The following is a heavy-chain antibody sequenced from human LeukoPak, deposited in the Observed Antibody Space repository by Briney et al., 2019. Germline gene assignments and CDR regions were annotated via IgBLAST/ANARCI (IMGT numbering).Heavy chain of an antibody. CDR2: MFYTGSG. J-gene: IGHJ5*02. CDR3: ATNLPGYSYGYWVA. D-gene: IGHD5-18*01. Sequence: KSSETLSLTCTVSGGSMSNYYWNWIRKPPGKGLEWIGYMFYTGSGKYNPSLKSRVTISVDTSKRQISLKLTSVTAADTAVYYCATNLPGYSYGYWVAWGQGTLVTVSS. CDR1: GGSMSNYY. V-gene: IGHV4-59*01.